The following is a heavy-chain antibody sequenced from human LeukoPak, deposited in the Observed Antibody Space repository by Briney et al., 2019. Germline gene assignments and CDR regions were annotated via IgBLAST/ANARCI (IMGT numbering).Heavy chain of an antibody. V-gene: IGHV4-39*07. Sequence: SETLSLTCTVSGGSISSSSYYWGWIRQPPGKGLEWIGSIYYSGSTYYNPSLKSRVTISVDTSKNQFSLKLSSVTAADTAVYYCATNYYGSGSTHSYYYYYMDVWGKGTTVTVSS. J-gene: IGHJ6*03. CDR1: GGSISSSSYY. CDR2: IYYSGST. D-gene: IGHD3-10*01. CDR3: ATNYYGSGSTHSYYYYYMDV.